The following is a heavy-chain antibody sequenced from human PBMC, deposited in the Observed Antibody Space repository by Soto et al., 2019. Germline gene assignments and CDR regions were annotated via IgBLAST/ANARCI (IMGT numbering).Heavy chain of an antibody. CDR1: GASIRSYY. CDR3: ARHDGGNFDY. CDR2: IYYSGST. V-gene: IGHV4-59*08. J-gene: IGHJ4*02. Sequence: SETLSLTCTVSGASIRSYYWSWIRQPPGKGLEWIGYIYYSGSTNYNPSLKSRVTISVDTSKNQFSLKLSSVTAADTAVYYCARHDGGNFDYWGQGTLVTVS. D-gene: IGHD2-15*01.